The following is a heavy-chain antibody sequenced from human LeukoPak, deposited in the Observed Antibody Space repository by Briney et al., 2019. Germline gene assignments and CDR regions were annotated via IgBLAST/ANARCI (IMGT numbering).Heavy chain of an antibody. CDR3: ATVSITIFGVVIRNWFDP. CDR1: GYTLTELS. CDR2: FDPEDGET. D-gene: IGHD3-3*01. V-gene: IGHV1-24*01. J-gene: IGHJ5*02. Sequence: GASVKVSCKVSGYTLTELSMHWVRQAPGKGLEWMGGFDPEDGETIYAQKFQGRVTMTEDTSTDTAYMELSSLRSEDTAVYYCATVSITIFGVVIRNWFDPWGQGTLVTVSS.